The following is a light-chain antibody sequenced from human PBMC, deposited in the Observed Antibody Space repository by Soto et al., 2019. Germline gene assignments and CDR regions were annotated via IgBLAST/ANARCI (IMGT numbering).Light chain of an antibody. V-gene: IGKV3-11*01. CDR1: QSVSNY. Sequence: EVLLTQSPVTLSLSPGERASLSCRASQSVSNYLAWYQQKPGQAPRLLIYDASNRATGIPARFSGSGSGTDFTLTISNLEPEDFAIYYCQQRSDWPPWTFGQGTKVEI. J-gene: IGKJ1*01. CDR3: QQRSDWPPWT. CDR2: DAS.